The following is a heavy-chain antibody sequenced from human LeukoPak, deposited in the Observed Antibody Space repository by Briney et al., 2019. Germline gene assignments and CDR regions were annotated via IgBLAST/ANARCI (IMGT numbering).Heavy chain of an antibody. Sequence: SETLSLTCTVSGGSISSSSYYWGWIRQPPGKGLEWIGYIYYSGTTNYNPSLKSRVTISVDTSKNQVSLKLTSVTAADSAVYYCTREGPPVHYTGYYDYWGQGTLVTVSS. CDR1: GGSISSSSYY. V-gene: IGHV4-61*01. D-gene: IGHD3-9*01. J-gene: IGHJ4*02. CDR3: TREGPPVHYTGYYDY. CDR2: IYYSGTT.